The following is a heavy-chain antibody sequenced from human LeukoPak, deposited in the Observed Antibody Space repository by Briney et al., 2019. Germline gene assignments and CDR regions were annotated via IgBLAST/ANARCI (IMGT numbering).Heavy chain of an antibody. CDR2: MYTSGST. Sequence: SETLSLTCTVSGGSISSYYWSWSRQPAGKGLEWIGRMYTSGSTNYNPTLKSRVTMSVDTSKNQFSLKLSSVTAADTAVYYCARDRSSSWYDSFDPWGQGTLVTVSS. J-gene: IGHJ5*02. CDR1: GGSISSYY. V-gene: IGHV4-4*07. CDR3: ARDRSSSWYDSFDP. D-gene: IGHD6-13*01.